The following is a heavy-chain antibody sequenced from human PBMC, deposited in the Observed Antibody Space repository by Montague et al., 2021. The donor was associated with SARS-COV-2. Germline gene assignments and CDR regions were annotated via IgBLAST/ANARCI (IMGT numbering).Heavy chain of an antibody. Sequence: SLRLSCAASGFTFSSYAMHWVRQAPGKGLEGVAVISYDGSNKYYADSVKGRFTISRDNSKNTLYLQMNSLRAEDTAVYYCARVPPGLLWFGEIDYWGQGTLVTVSS. V-gene: IGHV3-30-3*01. D-gene: IGHD3-10*01. CDR2: ISYDGSNK. CDR1: GFTFSSYA. J-gene: IGHJ4*02. CDR3: ARVPPGLLWFGEIDY.